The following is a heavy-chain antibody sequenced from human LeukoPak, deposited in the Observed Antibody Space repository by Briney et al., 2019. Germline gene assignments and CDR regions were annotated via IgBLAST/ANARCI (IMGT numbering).Heavy chain of an antibody. Sequence: GGSLRLSCAASGFTFSSYWMHWVRQAPGKGLVWVSRINSDGSSTSYADSVKGRFTISRDNAKNTLYLQMNSLRAEDTAVYYCARGAKRWLPFDYWGQGTLVTVSS. J-gene: IGHJ4*02. D-gene: IGHD5-24*01. CDR3: ARGAKRWLPFDY. CDR1: GFTFSSYW. V-gene: IGHV3-74*01. CDR2: INSDGSST.